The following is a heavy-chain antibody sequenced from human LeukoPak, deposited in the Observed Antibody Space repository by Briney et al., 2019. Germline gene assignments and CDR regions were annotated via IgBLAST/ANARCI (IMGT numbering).Heavy chain of an antibody. V-gene: IGHV1-2*02. CDR3: ARGGRITMVRGVRNNWFDP. J-gene: IGHJ5*02. CDR1: GYTFTGYY. Sequence: ASVKASCKASGYTFTGYYMHWVRQAPGQGLEWMGWINPNSGGTNYAQKFQGRATMTRDTSISTAYMELSRLRSDDTAVYYCARGGRITMVRGVRNNWFDPWGQGTLVTVSS. D-gene: IGHD3-10*01. CDR2: INPNSGGT.